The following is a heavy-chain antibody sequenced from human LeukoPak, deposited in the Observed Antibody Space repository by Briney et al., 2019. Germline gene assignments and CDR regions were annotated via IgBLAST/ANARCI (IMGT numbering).Heavy chain of an antibody. V-gene: IGHV1-2*02. Sequence: ASVKISCKASGYTFTGYYINWVRQAPGQSPEWGGWVNPNIGGTRYAQKFQGRVTMTRDTSITTAFMELRGLTFDDTAVFYCVREAGPFAWGQGTLVTVSS. CDR2: VNPNIGGT. CDR1: GYTFTGYY. CDR3: VREAGPFA. J-gene: IGHJ5*02.